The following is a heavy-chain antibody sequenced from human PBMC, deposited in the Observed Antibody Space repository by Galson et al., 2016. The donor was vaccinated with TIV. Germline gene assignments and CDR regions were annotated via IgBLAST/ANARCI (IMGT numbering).Heavy chain of an antibody. CDR3: AGAVSVGGTFAADI. CDR1: GYPFTGYY. CDR2: IDPNSGDT. D-gene: IGHD1-26*01. Sequence: SVKVSCKASGYPFTGYYIHWVRRAPGQGLEWMGWIDPNSGDTYYAQKFEGRVTMTRDTSINTAYMELSSLRSEDTAVYYCAGAVSVGGTFAADIWGQGTMGTVSS. V-gene: IGHV1-2*02. J-gene: IGHJ3*02.